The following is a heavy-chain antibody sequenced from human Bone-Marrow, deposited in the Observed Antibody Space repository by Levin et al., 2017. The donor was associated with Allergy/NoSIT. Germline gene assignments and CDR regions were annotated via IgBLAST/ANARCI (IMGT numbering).Heavy chain of an antibody. V-gene: IGHV3-23*01. D-gene: IGHD6-13*01. J-gene: IGHJ6*02. CDR3: EKEGQQFLATPHYCYGMDV. CDR1: GIAFGSYY. Sequence: GGSLRLSCAASGIAFGSYYMNWVRQAPGTGLEWVSTISGAGGNTYYADSVKGRFTISRDNSKGTLYLQMNSLRAEDTARDYCEKEGQQFLATPHYCYGMDVWGQGTTVTVSS. CDR2: ISGAGGNT.